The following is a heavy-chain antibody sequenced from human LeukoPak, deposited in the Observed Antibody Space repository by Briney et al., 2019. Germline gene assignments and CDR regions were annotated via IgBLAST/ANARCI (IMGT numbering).Heavy chain of an antibody. V-gene: IGHV3-30-3*01. D-gene: IGHD1-26*01. CDR1: GFTFSSYA. CDR3: ARGVGATNHFDY. J-gene: IGHJ4*02. Sequence: GGSLRLSCAASGFTFSSYAMHWVRQAPGKGLKGVAVISYDGSNKYYADSVKGRFTISRDNSKNTLYLQMNSLRAEDTAVYYCARGVGATNHFDYWGQGTLVTVSS. CDR2: ISYDGSNK.